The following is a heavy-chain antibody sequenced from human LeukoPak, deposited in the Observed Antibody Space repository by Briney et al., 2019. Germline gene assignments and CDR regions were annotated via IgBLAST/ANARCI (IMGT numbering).Heavy chain of an antibody. D-gene: IGHD3-3*01. CDR3: ARTLRFLEVWFDP. CDR1: GGSISSYY. V-gene: IGHV4-59*01. J-gene: IGHJ5*02. Sequence: SETLSLTCTVSGGSISSYYWSWIRQPPGKGLEWIGYIYYSGSTNYNPSLKSRVTISVDTSKNQFSLKLSSVTAADTAVYYCARTLRFLEVWFDPWGRGTLVTVSS. CDR2: IYYSGST.